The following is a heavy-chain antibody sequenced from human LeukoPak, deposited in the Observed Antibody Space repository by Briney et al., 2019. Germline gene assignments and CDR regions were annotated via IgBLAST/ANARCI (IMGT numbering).Heavy chain of an antibody. V-gene: IGHV3-48*03. CDR2: ISSSSSTI. CDR1: GFTFSTYE. CDR3: ATYRQVLLPFES. J-gene: IGHJ4*02. Sequence: PGGSLRLSCAASGFTFSTYEMNWVRQAPGKGLEWVSYISSSSSTIYYVDSVKGRFTISRDNSKSTLSLQMNSLRAEDTAIYYCATYRQVLLPFESWGQGTLVTVSS. D-gene: IGHD2-8*02.